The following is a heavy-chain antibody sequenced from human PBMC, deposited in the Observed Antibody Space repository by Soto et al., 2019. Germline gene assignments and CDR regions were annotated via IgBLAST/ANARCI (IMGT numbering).Heavy chain of an antibody. Sequence: SETLSLTCTVSGGSISSYYWSWIRQPPGKGLEWIGYIYYSGSTNYNPSLKSRVTISVDTSKNQFSLKLTSVTAADTAVYYCARLGGYSQALDSWGQETLFT. J-gene: IGHJ4*02. D-gene: IGHD3-22*01. CDR2: IYYSGST. CDR1: GGSISSYY. CDR3: ARLGGYSQALDS. V-gene: IGHV4-59*08.